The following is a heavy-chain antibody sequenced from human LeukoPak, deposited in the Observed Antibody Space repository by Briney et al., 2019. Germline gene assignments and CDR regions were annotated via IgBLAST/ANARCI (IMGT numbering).Heavy chain of an antibody. CDR1: GFTFSSYA. V-gene: IGHV3-7*01. Sequence: GGSLRLSCAASGFTFSSYAMSWVRQAPGKGLEWVANIKQDGSEQHYVDSVRGRFTISRDNAKNSLYLQMNSLRVEDTAVYYCARDGFVGAADYWGQGTLVTVSS. CDR3: ARDGFVGAADY. CDR2: IKQDGSEQ. D-gene: IGHD6-13*01. J-gene: IGHJ4*02.